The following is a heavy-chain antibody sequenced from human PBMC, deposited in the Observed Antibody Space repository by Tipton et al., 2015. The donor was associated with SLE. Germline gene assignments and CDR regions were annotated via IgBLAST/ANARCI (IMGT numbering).Heavy chain of an antibody. CDR2: IIPMFGPP. CDR3: ANNWGSYFEH. CDR1: GGTFSSYA. D-gene: IGHD7-27*01. J-gene: IGHJ4*02. Sequence: QSGAEVKKPGSSVKVSCKTSGGTFSSYAINWVRQAPGQGLEWMGGIIPMFGPPNYAQTFQDRVTLSADESASTAYMELSSLRSEDTAVYYCANNWGSYFEHWGQGTLVTVSS. V-gene: IGHV1-69*01.